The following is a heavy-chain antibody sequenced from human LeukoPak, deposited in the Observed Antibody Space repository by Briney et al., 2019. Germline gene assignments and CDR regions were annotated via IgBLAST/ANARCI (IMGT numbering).Heavy chain of an antibody. D-gene: IGHD2-2*02. V-gene: IGHV3-23*01. Sequence: GGSLRLSCAASGFTFSSYAMSWVRQAPGKGLEWVSSIWGSGGSTYFADNVKGHFTISRDNSKNTLYLQMNSLRAEDTAVYYCAKVGCSSTSCHTGYWGQGTLVTVSS. CDR1: GFTFSSYA. CDR2: IWGSGGST. J-gene: IGHJ4*02. CDR3: AKVGCSSTSCHTGY.